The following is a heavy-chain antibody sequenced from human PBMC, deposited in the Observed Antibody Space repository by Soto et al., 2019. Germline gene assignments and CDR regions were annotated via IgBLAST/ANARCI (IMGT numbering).Heavy chain of an antibody. J-gene: IGHJ5*02. Sequence: GGSLRLSCAASGFPFSSYTMSWVRQAPGKGLEWVSSFSGRDATTYYADSLKGRFTISRDNSKNTLYLQRNSLRAEDTALYFCVRTIVGASKGGWFDPWGQGALVTVSS. CDR2: FSGRDATT. CDR3: VRTIVGASKGGWFDP. CDR1: GFPFSSYT. D-gene: IGHD1-26*01. V-gene: IGHV3-23*01.